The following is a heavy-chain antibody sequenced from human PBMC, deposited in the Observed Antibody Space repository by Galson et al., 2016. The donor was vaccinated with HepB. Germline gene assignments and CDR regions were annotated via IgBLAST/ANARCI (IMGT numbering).Heavy chain of an antibody. CDR2: TYYRSKWYH. CDR1: GDSVSSNTAA. Sequence: CAISGDSVSSNTAAWNWIRQSPPRGLEWLGRTYYRSKWYHDYAVSVKSRITISADTSKNKFSLQLNSVTPEDTAVYYCARDYTYDYVWGSYLAYWGQGTLVAVS. V-gene: IGHV6-1*01. J-gene: IGHJ4*02. CDR3: ARDYTYDYVWGSYLAY. D-gene: IGHD3-16*02.